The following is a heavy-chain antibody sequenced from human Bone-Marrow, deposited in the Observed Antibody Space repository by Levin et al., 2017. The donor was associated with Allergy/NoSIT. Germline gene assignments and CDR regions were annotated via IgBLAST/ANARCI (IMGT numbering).Heavy chain of an antibody. D-gene: IGHD6-13*01. V-gene: IGHV3-30-3*01. J-gene: IGHJ4*02. CDR3: ARDLVGAGIEAY. CDR1: GFTFSSYV. Sequence: GGSLRLSCAASGFTFSSYVMHWVRQAPGKGLEWVTVISDDGNNKYYADSVKGRFTVSRDNSENTLYLQMNNLRTEDTAVYYCARDLVGAGIEAYWGQGTLVTVSS. CDR2: ISDDGNNK.